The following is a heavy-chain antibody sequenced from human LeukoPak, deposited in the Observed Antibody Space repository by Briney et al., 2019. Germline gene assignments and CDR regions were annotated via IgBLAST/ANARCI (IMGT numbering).Heavy chain of an antibody. V-gene: IGHV5-51*01. CDR2: IYPGDSDT. CDR1: GYSFTSYW. D-gene: IGHD6-6*01. J-gene: IGHJ6*03. CDR3: ARHASTKTFSSSSETYYYYYMDV. Sequence: GESLKISCKGSGYSFTSYWIGWVRQMPGKGLEWMGIIYPGDSDTRYSPSFQGQVTISADKSISTAYLQWSSLKASDTAMYYCARHASTKTFSSSSETYYYYYMDVWGKGTTVTVSS.